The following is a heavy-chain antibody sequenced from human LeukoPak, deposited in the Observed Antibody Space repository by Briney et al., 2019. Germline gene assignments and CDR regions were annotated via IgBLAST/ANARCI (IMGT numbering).Heavy chain of an antibody. V-gene: IGHV4-34*01. Sequence: SETLSLTCAVYGGSFSGYYWSWIRQPPGKGLEWIGEINHSGSTNYNPSLKSRVTISVDTSKNQFSLELSSVTAADTAVYYCASERRGYSDYDLGFDYWGQGTLVTVSS. J-gene: IGHJ4*02. CDR3: ASERRGYSDYDLGFDY. CDR2: INHSGST. CDR1: GGSFSGYY. D-gene: IGHD5-12*01.